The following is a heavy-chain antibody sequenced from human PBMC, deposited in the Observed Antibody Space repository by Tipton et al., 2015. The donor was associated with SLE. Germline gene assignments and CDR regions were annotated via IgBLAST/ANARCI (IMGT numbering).Heavy chain of an antibody. J-gene: IGHJ5*02. CDR2: IYYSGST. D-gene: IGHD3-3*01. CDR3: AREWGWDYDFWSGYFGWFDP. V-gene: IGHV4-39*02. CDR1: GGSISSSSYY. Sequence: LRLSCTVSGGSISSSSYYWGWIRQPPGKGLEWIGSIYYSGSTYYNPSLKSRVTISVDTSKNQFSLKLSSVTAADTAVYYCAREWGWDYDFWSGYFGWFDPWGQGTLVTVSS.